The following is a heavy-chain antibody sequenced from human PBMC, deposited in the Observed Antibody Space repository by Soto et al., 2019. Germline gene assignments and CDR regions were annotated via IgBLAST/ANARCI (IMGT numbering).Heavy chain of an antibody. CDR3: ARGDLEQHQLDY. V-gene: IGHV4-30-2*01. Sequence: PSETLSLTCAVSGGSISSGGYSWTWIRQPPGKGLEWXGYXXHXGXXXYXXSLKSRVTISVDRSKNQFSLKLSSVTAADTAVYYCARGDLEQHQLDYWGQGTLVTVSS. J-gene: IGHJ4*02. CDR1: GGSISSGGYS. CDR2: XXHXGXX. D-gene: IGHD6-13*01.